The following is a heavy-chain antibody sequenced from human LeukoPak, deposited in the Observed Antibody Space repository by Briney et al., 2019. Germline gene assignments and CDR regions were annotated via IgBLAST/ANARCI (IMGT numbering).Heavy chain of an antibody. J-gene: IGHJ4*02. CDR1: GDSVSSNSAA. D-gene: IGHD2-2*01. CDR3: ARSNPRYCSSTSCLRGAFDY. CDR2: TYYRSKWYN. Sequence: SQTLSLTCAISGDSVSSNSAAWNWIRQSPSRGLEWLGRTYYRSKWYNDYAESVKSRITINPDTSKNQFSLQLNSVTPEDTAVYYCARSNPRYCSSTSCLRGAFDYWGQGTLVTVSS. V-gene: IGHV6-1*01.